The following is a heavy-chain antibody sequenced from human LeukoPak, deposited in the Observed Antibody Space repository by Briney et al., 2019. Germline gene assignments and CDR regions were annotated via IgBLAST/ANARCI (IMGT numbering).Heavy chain of an antibody. CDR1: GVSISSGGYH. V-gene: IGHV4-30-2*01. CDR2: IYHSGST. J-gene: IGHJ5*02. D-gene: IGHD3-10*01. CDR3: ARGSVNYYGPLGWFDP. Sequence: PSQTLSLTYTVSGVSISSGGYHWSWIRQPPGKGLEWIGYIYHSGSTYYNPSLKSRVTISVDRSKNQFSLKLSSVTAADTAVYYCARGSVNYYGPLGWFDPWGQGTLVTVTS.